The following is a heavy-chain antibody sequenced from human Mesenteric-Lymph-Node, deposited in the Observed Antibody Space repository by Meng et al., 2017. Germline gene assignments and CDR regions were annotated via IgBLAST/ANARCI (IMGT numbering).Heavy chain of an antibody. CDR3: AREARSWYDYYYYGMDV. J-gene: IGHJ6*02. D-gene: IGHD6-13*01. Sequence: SETLSLTCAVSGYSISSGYYWGWIRQPPGKGLEWIGSIHHSGSTYYNPSLKSRVTISVDTSKNQFSLKLSSVTAADTAVYYCAREARSWYDYYYYGMDVWGQGTTVTVSS. CDR2: IHHSGST. CDR1: GYSISSGYY. V-gene: IGHV4-38-2*02.